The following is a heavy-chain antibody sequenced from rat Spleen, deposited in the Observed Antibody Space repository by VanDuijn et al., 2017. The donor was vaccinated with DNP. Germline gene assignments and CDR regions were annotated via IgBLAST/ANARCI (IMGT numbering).Heavy chain of an antibody. D-gene: IGHD1-2*01. J-gene: IGHJ3*01. V-gene: IGHV5-31*01. CDR1: GFIFNNYW. Sequence: EVQLVESGGDLVQPGRSLKLSCVASGFIFNNYWMTWIRQVPGKGLEWIASITNSGGSTYYPDSVKGRFTISRDDGKNTLYLQMNSLRSEDTATYYCTRGSDGSYMGDWFAYWGQGTLVTVSS. CDR3: TRGSDGSYMGDWFAY. CDR2: ITNSGGST.